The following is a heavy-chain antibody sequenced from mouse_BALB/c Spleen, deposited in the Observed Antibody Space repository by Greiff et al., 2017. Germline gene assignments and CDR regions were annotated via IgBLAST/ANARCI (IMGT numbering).Heavy chain of an antibody. CDR1: GFTFSSFG. CDR2: ISSGSSTI. J-gene: IGHJ4*01. D-gene: IGHD2-4*01. V-gene: IGHV5-17*02. Sequence: VQRVESGGGLVQPGGSRKLSCAASGFTFSSFGMHWVRQAPEKGLEWVAYISSGSSTIYYADTVKGRFTISRDNPKNTLFLQMTSLRSEDTAMYYCARRDYDDGYYAMDYWGQGTSVTVSS. CDR3: ARRDYDDGYYAMDY.